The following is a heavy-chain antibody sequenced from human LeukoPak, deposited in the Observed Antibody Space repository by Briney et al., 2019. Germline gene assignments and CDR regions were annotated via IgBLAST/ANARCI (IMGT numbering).Heavy chain of an antibody. D-gene: IGHD5-18*01. V-gene: IGHV4-39*01. CDR3: ARRRYSYGYGGGIDY. CDR1: GGSISSSSYY. CDR2: IYYSGST. J-gene: IGHJ4*02. Sequence: SETLSLTCTVSGGSISSSSYYWGWIRQPPGKGLEWIGSIYYSGSTYYNPSLKSRVTISVDTSKNQFSLKLSSVTAADTAVYYCARRRYSYGYGGGIDYWGQGTLVTVSS.